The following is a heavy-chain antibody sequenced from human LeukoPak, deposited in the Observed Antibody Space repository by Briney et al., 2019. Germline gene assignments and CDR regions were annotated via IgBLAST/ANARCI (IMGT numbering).Heavy chain of an antibody. CDR1: GYSFTIYW. CDR3: GRLRYCSGGSCYPEY. Sequence: GEALKISCKGSGYSFTIYWIGLDPQIPGKGLEVMGIIYPGYAHTRYTPPFQAQVTISADKPIPTAYLQWSSLKASDTAMYSCGRLRYCSGGSCYPEYWGQGTLVTVSS. V-gene: IGHV5-51*01. D-gene: IGHD2-15*01. J-gene: IGHJ4*02. CDR2: IYPGYAHT.